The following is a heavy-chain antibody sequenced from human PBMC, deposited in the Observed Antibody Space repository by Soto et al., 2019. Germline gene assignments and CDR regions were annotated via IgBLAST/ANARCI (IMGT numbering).Heavy chain of an antibody. D-gene: IGHD4-17*01. CDR2: ISGSGGST. J-gene: IGHJ4*02. CDR3: AKDFPYATVVIWYFDY. Sequence: GGSLRLSCAASGFTFSSYAMSWVRQAPGKGLEWVSAISGSGGSTSYAASVKGRFTISRDNSKNTLYLQMNSLRAEDTAVYYCAKDFPYATVVIWYFDYWGQGTLVTVSS. CDR1: GFTFSSYA. V-gene: IGHV3-23*01.